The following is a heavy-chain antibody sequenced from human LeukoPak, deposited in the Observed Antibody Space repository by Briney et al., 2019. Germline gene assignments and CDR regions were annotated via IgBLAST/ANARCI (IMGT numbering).Heavy chain of an antibody. CDR3: ARDPGIVVVPAATYMDV. V-gene: IGHV3-21*01. Sequence: GGSLRLSCAASGFTFSRYSMNWVSQAPGKGLEWVSSISSSSSYIYYADSVKGRFTISRDNAKNSLYLQMNDLRAEDTAVYYCARDPGIVVVPAATYMDVWGKGTTVTVSS. CDR1: GFTFSRYS. J-gene: IGHJ6*03. CDR2: ISSSSSYI. D-gene: IGHD2-2*01.